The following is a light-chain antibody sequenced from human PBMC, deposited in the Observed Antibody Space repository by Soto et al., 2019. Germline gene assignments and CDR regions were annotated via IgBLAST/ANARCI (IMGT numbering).Light chain of an antibody. CDR2: SNN. CDR3: AAWEDSLNGRV. CDR1: SSNIGSNT. V-gene: IGLV1-44*01. J-gene: IGLJ2*01. Sequence: QAVVTQPPSASGTPGQRVTISCSGSSSNIGSNTVNWYQQLPGTAPKLLIYSNNQRPSVVPDRFSGSKSGTSASLSISGLQSEDEADYYCAAWEDSLNGRVFGGGTQLIVL.